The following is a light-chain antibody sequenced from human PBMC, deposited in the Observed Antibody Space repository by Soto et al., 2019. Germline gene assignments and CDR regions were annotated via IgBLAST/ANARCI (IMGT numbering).Light chain of an antibody. V-gene: IGKV1-33*01. Sequence: DIQMTQSPSSLSASVRDRVTITCQASQDISNYLNWYQQKPGKAPKLLIYDASNLETGVPSRFSGSRSGTHFTFTISSLQPEDIATYYCQQYDSLPYTFGQGTKLEI. CDR3: QQYDSLPYT. CDR2: DAS. CDR1: QDISNY. J-gene: IGKJ2*01.